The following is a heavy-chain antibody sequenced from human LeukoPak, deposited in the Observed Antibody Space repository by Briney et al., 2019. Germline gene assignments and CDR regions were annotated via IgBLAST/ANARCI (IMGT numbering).Heavy chain of an antibody. D-gene: IGHD3-10*01. J-gene: IGHJ6*02. CDR3: ARDRITMVRGVISPKQYYYYGMDV. V-gene: IGHV4-34*01. Sequence: SETLSLTCAVYGGSFSGYYWSWIRQPPGEGLEWIGEINHSGSTNYNPSLKSRVTISVDTSKNQFSLKLSSVTAADTAVYYCARDRITMVRGVISPKQYYYYGMDVWGQGTTVTVSS. CDR2: INHSGST. CDR1: GGSFSGYY.